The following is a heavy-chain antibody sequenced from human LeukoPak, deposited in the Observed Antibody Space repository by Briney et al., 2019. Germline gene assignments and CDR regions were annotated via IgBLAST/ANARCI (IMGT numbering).Heavy chain of an antibody. Sequence: PSETLSLTCTVSGGSISSGSYYWPWIRQPAGKGLEWIGHLYTSGTTSDNPSLQSRVTISAHPSKHQSSLRLTSVTAADTAVYYGPRAVCRVGWYGTIDSWGQGTLVTVSS. CDR1: GGSISSGSYY. CDR3: PRAVCRVGWYGTIDS. D-gene: IGHD6-19*01. V-gene: IGHV4-61*09. J-gene: IGHJ4*02. CDR2: LYTSGTT.